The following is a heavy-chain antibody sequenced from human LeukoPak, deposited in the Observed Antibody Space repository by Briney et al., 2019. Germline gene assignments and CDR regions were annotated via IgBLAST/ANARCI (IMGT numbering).Heavy chain of an antibody. D-gene: IGHD1-7*01. J-gene: IGHJ4*02. CDR1: GGSFSGYY. Sequence: SETLSLTCAVYGGSFSGYYWSWIRQPPGKGLEWIGEINHSGSTNYNPSLKSRVTISVDTSKNQFSLRLSSVTAADTAVYYCARGRGYNWNYVTPFDYWGQGTLVTVSS. V-gene: IGHV4-34*01. CDR3: ARGRGYNWNYVTPFDY. CDR2: INHSGST.